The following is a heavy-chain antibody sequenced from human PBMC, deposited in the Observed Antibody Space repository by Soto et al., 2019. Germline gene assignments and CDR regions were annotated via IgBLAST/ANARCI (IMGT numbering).Heavy chain of an antibody. CDR3: VRVYGEIDY. CDR1: GYTFTNYD. D-gene: IGHD4-17*01. J-gene: IGHJ4*02. Sequence: QVQLVQSGAEVKKPGASVKVSCKASGYTFTNYDINWVRQATGQGLEWMGWMNPKSGNTGYAQKFQGRVIMTRSTSISTAYMELSSLRSEDTAVYYCVRVYGEIDYWGPGPLVTVSS. V-gene: IGHV1-8*02. CDR2: MNPKSGNT.